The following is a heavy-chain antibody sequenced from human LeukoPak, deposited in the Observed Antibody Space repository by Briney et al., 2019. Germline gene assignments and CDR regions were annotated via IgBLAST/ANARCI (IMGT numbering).Heavy chain of an antibody. Sequence: ASVKVSCKASGYTFTGYYMHWVRQAPGQGLEWMGLINPNSGGTNYAQKFQGRVTMTRDTSISTAYMDLSMLRSDDTAVYYCAGEVYYDSYWGQGTLVTVSS. D-gene: IGHD3-22*01. J-gene: IGHJ4*02. CDR2: INPNSGGT. V-gene: IGHV1-2*02. CDR1: GYTFTGYY. CDR3: AGEVYYDSY.